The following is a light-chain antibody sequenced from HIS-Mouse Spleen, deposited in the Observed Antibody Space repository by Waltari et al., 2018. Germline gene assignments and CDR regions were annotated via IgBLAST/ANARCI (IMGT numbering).Light chain of an antibody. CDR3: QQSYSTPLYT. CDR1: QSIRSY. Sequence: DIQMTQSPSSLSASVGDRVTITCRSSQSIRSYLNWYQQKPGKAPKLLIYAASSLQSGVPYRFRGRGSGTDFTITISSLQPEDFTTYYWQQSYSTPLYTFGQGPQLEIK. CDR2: AAS. J-gene: IGKJ2*01. V-gene: IGKV1-39*01.